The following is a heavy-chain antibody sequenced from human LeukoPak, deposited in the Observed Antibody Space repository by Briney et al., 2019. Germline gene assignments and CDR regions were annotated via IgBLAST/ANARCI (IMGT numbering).Heavy chain of an antibody. Sequence: PSETLSLTCAVYGGSFSGYYWSWIRQPPGKGLEWIGEINHSGSTNYNPSLKSRVTISVDTSKNQFSLKLSSVTAADTAVYYCARHRITMIRGREGWFDPWGRGTLVTVSS. J-gene: IGHJ5*02. CDR1: GGSFSGYY. D-gene: IGHD3-10*01. CDR2: INHSGST. V-gene: IGHV4-34*01. CDR3: ARHRITMIRGREGWFDP.